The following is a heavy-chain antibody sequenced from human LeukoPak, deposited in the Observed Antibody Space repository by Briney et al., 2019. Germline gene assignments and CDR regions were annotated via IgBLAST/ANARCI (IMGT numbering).Heavy chain of an antibody. J-gene: IGHJ3*02. Sequence: PGGSLRLSCAASGFTFSSYAMSWVRQAPGKGLEWVLAISGSGGSTYYADSVKGRFTISRDNSKNTLYLQMNSLRAEDTAVYYCAKYIWFGDLLEAFDIWGQGTMVTVSS. CDR2: ISGSGGST. D-gene: IGHD3-10*01. V-gene: IGHV3-23*01. CDR3: AKYIWFGDLLEAFDI. CDR1: GFTFSSYA.